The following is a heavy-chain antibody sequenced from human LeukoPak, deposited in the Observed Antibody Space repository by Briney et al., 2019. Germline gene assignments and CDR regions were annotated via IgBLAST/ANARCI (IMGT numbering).Heavy chain of an antibody. Sequence: KSSETLSLTCTVSGGSINRNNYYWGWIRQPPGKGLEWIGYTYHSGNTYYNPSLKSRVTISVDTSKNQFSLKLSSVTAADTAVYYCARALVGYYGSGSYRVGFDPWGQGTLVTVSS. D-gene: IGHD3-10*01. V-gene: IGHV4-39*07. CDR1: GGSINRNNYY. CDR3: ARALVGYYGSGSYRVGFDP. J-gene: IGHJ5*02. CDR2: TYHSGNT.